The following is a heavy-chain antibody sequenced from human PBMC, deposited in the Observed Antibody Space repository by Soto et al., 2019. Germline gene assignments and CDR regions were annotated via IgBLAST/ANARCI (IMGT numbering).Heavy chain of an antibody. V-gene: IGHV4-31*03. CDR2: IYYSGST. D-gene: IGHD3-3*01. J-gene: IGHJ4*02. Sequence: SETLSLTCTVSGGSISSGGYYWSRIRQHPGKGLEWIGYIYYSGSTYYNPSLKSRVTISVDTSKNQFSLKLGSVTAADTAVYYCARSTIFGVVITHFDYWGQGTLVTVSS. CDR3: ARSTIFGVVITHFDY. CDR1: GGSISSGGYY.